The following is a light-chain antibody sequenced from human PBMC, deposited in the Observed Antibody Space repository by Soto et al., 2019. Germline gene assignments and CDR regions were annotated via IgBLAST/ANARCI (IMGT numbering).Light chain of an antibody. CDR3: QQYYRPWT. J-gene: IGKJ1*01. V-gene: IGKV4-1*01. CDR1: QSVLYSSNNKNY. CDR2: WAS. Sequence: DIVMTQSPDSLAVSLGERATINCKSSQSVLYSSNNKNYVAWYQQKPGQPPKLLIYWASTRESGVPDRFSGSGAVTDFTLTISSLQAEDVAVYYCQQYYRPWTFGQGTKVEIK.